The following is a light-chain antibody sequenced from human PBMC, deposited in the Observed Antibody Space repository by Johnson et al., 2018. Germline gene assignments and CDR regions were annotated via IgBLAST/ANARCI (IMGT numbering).Light chain of an antibody. CDR3: GTWDSSLSAGNV. V-gene: IGLV1-51*02. CDR1: SSNIGNNY. Sequence: QSVLTQPPSVSAAPGQKVTISCSGSSSNIGNNYVSWYQQLPGTAPKLLIYANNKRPSGIPDRFSGSKSGTSATLGITGLQTGDEAEYYCGTWDSSLSAGNVFRTGIKVTVL. CDR2: ANN. J-gene: IGLJ1*01.